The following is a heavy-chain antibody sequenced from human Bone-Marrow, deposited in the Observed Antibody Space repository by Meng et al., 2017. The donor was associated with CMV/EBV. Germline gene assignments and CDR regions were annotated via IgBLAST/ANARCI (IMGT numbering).Heavy chain of an antibody. Sequence: ASVKVSCKASGYTFTSYYIHWVRQAPGQGLEWMGIINPSGGSTSYAQKFQGRVTMTRDTSTSTAYMELRSLRSDDTAVYYCARVMELRSRLKYYFDYWGQGTLVTVSS. CDR1: GYTFTSYY. J-gene: IGHJ4*02. CDR2: INPSGGST. D-gene: IGHD1-7*01. CDR3: ARVMELRSRLKYYFDY. V-gene: IGHV1-46*01.